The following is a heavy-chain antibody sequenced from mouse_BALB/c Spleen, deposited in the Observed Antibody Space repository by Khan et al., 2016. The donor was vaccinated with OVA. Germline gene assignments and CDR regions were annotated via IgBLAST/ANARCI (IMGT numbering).Heavy chain of an antibody. Sequence: QVQLQESGPELVRPGVSVKISCKGSGYTFTDYAVPWMKQSHAMSLVWIGIISTYSGYTNYNQKFKGKAIMTVDKSSSTAYMVFARLTSEASAIYYCARTAYDGYYDYWGQGTTLTVSS. V-gene: IGHV1S137*01. CDR3: ARTAYDGYYDY. CDR1: GYTFTDYA. J-gene: IGHJ2*01. CDR2: ISTYSGYT. D-gene: IGHD2-3*01.